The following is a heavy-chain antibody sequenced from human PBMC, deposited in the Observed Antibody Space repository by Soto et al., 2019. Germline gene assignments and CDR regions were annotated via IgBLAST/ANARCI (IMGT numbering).Heavy chain of an antibody. D-gene: IGHD3-16*01. Sequence: SGPTLVNPTQPLTLTCTFSGLSLSTSQVGVGWIRQPPGKALEWLAHVYWNDAKYYSLSLKTRLTITKDTSKNQVVLTMTNMDPVDTATYFCAHLITRGYDFDYWGQGALVTVSS. CDR1: GLSLSTSQVG. J-gene: IGHJ4*02. CDR3: AHLITRGYDFDY. CDR2: VYWNDAK. V-gene: IGHV2-5*01.